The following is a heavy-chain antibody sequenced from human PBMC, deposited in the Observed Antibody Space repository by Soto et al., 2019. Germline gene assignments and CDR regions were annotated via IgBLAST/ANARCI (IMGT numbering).Heavy chain of an antibody. J-gene: IGHJ4*02. V-gene: IGHV3-30-3*01. CDR1: GFTFSSYA. CDR3: ARDNSPYSSVWHNRHFAY. D-gene: IGHD6-19*01. Sequence: QVQLVESGGGVVQPGRSLRLSCAASGFTFSSYAMHWVRQAPGKGLEWVAVMSYDGSNKYYADSVKGRFTISSDNSKNTLYLQMNSLRAEDTAVYYCARDNSPYSSVWHNRHFAYWGQGTLVTVSS. CDR2: MSYDGSNK.